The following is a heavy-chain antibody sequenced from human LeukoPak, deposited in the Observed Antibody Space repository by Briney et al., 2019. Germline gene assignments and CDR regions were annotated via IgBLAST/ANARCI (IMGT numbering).Heavy chain of an antibody. Sequence: ASVKVSCKASVYTFTSYGISWVRQAPGQGLEWMGWISAYNGKTNYAQKLQGRVTMTTDTPTSTAYMELRSMRSDDTAVYYCARVTGYSSRWYELNAFDIWGQGTMVTVSS. D-gene: IGHD6-13*01. J-gene: IGHJ3*02. CDR2: ISAYNGKT. V-gene: IGHV1-18*01. CDR1: VYTFTSYG. CDR3: ARVTGYSSRWYELNAFDI.